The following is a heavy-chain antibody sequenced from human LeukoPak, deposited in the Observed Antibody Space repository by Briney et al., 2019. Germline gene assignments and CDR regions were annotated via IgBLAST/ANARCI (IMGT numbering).Heavy chain of an antibody. CDR1: GFTVSSYS. CDR3: ARVRKGSNVDDY. D-gene: IGHD1-14*01. V-gene: IGHV3-21*01. Sequence: PGESLRLSCAASGFTVSSYSMNWVRQAPGKGLEWVSSISSSSSNIYYADSVKGRFTISKDNAKNSLYLQMNSLRAEDTAVYYCARVRKGSNVDDYWGQGTLVTVSS. J-gene: IGHJ4*02. CDR2: ISSSSSNI.